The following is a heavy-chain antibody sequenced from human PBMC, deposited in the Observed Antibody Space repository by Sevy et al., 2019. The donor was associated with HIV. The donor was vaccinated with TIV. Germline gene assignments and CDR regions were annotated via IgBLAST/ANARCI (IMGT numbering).Heavy chain of an antibody. CDR3: ARESCSSTSCYVDY. CDR2: ISSSSSYI. CDR1: GFTFSSYS. J-gene: IGHJ4*02. D-gene: IGHD2-2*01. V-gene: IGHV3-21*01. Sequence: GESLKISCAASGFTFSSYSMNWVRQAPGKGLEWVSSISSSSSYIYYVDSVKGRFTISRDNAKNSLYLQMNSLRAEDTAVYYCARESCSSTSCYVDYWGQGTLVTVSS.